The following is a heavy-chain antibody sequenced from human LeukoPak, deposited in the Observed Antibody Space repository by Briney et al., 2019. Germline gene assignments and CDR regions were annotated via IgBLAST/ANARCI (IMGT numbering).Heavy chain of an antibody. CDR2: ISSSSSYI. D-gene: IGHD7-27*01. V-gene: IGHV3-21*01. CDR1: GGSISSYY. CDR3: ASGVGN. Sequence: ETLSLTCTVSGGSISSYYWSWIRQPPGKGLEWVSSISSSSSYIYYADSVKGRFTISRDNAKNSLYLQMNSLRAEVTAVYYCASGVGNWGQGTLVTVSS. J-gene: IGHJ4*02.